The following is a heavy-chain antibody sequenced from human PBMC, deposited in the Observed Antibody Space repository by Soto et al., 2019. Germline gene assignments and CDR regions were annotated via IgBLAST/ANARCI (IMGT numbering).Heavy chain of an antibody. V-gene: IGHV3-30*18. D-gene: IGHD4-17*01. CDR3: AKPLRPDYYFDY. Sequence: QVQLVESGGGVVQPGRSLRLSCAASGFTFSSYGMHWVRQAPGKGLEWVAVISYDGSNKYYADSVKGRFTISRDNSKNTLYLQMNSLRAEDTAVYYCAKPLRPDYYFDYWGQGTLVTVSS. CDR2: ISYDGSNK. CDR1: GFTFSSYG. J-gene: IGHJ4*02.